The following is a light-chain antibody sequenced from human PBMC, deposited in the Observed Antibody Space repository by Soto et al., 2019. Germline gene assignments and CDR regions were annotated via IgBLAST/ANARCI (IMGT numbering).Light chain of an antibody. CDR3: QPATSFPIT. CDR1: QDIGSW. V-gene: IGKV1-12*01. J-gene: IGKJ5*01. Sequence: DIQMTQSPSSVSASVGDRVTITCRASQDIGSWLAWYQQKPGKAPKLLIYAASSLPSGVPLRFSGGESGTDFTLTISSLQPEDFATYYCQPATSFPITFGQGTRLEIK. CDR2: AAS.